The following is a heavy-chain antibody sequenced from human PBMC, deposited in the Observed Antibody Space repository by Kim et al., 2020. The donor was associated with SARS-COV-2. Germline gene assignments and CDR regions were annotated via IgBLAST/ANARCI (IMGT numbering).Heavy chain of an antibody. D-gene: IGHD2-2*01. Sequence: YADSVKGRFTISRDNAKNSLYLQMNSLRAEDTAVYYCARGARSSTNWFDPWGQGTLVTVSS. V-gene: IGHV3-21*01. CDR3: ARGARSSTNWFDP. J-gene: IGHJ5*02.